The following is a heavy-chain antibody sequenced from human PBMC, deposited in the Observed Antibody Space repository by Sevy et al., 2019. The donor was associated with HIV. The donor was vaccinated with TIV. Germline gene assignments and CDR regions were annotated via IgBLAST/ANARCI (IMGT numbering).Heavy chain of an antibody. CDR2: ISGDSSFI. V-gene: IGHV3-21*01. Sequence: GGSLRLSCAASKFDFSAYGMNWVRQAPGQGLEWVSYISGDSSFIHYSDSVKGRFTVSRDNANKSLYLQMNNLRVEDTAVYFCARDQGYQLIHINDAFDFWGQGTLVTVSS. D-gene: IGHD2-2*01. CDR3: ARDQGYQLIHINDAFDF. CDR1: KFDFSAYG. J-gene: IGHJ3*01.